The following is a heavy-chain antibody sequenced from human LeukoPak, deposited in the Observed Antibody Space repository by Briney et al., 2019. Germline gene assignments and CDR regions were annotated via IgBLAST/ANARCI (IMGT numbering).Heavy chain of an antibody. D-gene: IGHD6-6*01. CDR1: GFSFSGHW. CDR2: ISPTGSTT. J-gene: IGHJ4*02. V-gene: IGHV3-74*01. Sequence: GSLRLSCTASGFSFSGHWMHWARQLPGKGLVWVSRISPTGSTTSYADSVKGRFTVSRDNAKNTLYLQVNNLRAEDTAVYYCARGPNSNWSGLDFWGQGTLLTVST. CDR3: ARGPNSNWSGLDF.